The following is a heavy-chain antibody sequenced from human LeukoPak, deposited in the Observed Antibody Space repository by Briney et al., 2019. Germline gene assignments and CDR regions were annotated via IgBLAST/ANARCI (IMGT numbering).Heavy chain of an antibody. CDR2: ISGGNGNTYYA. D-gene: IGHD3-9*01. CDR3: AKFYDILTGYFDY. CDR1: GFPFSSYA. V-gene: IGHV3-23*01. Sequence: PGGSLRLSCAASGFPFSSYAMSWVRQSPGKGLEWVSAISGGNGNTYYAYYADSVRGRFTISRDSSKNTLYLQMNSLRAEDTAVYYCAKFYDILTGYFDYWGLGTLVTVSS. J-gene: IGHJ4*02.